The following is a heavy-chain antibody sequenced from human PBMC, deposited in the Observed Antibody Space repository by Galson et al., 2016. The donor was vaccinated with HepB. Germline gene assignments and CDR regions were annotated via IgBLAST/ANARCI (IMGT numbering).Heavy chain of an antibody. CDR1: GFTFSSYG. D-gene: IGHD3-10*01. Sequence: SLRLSCAASGFTFSSYGMHWVRQAPGKGLEWVAVIWFDGSNKNYVDPVRGRFTISRDNAKNSMYLQMNSLRAEDTAVYYCARKGGIYSPWGYWGQGTLVTVSS. CDR2: IWFDGSNK. J-gene: IGHJ4*02. V-gene: IGHV3-33*01. CDR3: ARKGGIYSPWGY.